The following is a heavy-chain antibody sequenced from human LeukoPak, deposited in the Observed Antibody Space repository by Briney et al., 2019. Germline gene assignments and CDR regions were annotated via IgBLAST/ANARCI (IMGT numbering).Heavy chain of an antibody. CDR2: IYHSGST. D-gene: IGHD6-13*01. CDR1: GGSISSGSYY. V-gene: IGHV4-30-2*01. Sequence: PSETLSLTCTVSGGSISSGSYYWSWIRQPPGKGPEWIGYIYHSGSTYYNPSLKSRVTISVDRSKNQFSLKLSSVTAADTAVYYCARARIAAAGPPSRFDPWGQGTLVTVSS. CDR3: ARARIAAAGPPSRFDP. J-gene: IGHJ5*02.